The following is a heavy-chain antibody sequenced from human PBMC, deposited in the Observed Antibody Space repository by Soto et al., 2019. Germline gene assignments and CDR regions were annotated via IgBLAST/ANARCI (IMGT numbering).Heavy chain of an antibody. CDR2: INSDGSST. D-gene: IGHD3-10*01. CDR3: GRGDSGSYRLDY. J-gene: IGHJ4*02. CDR1: GFTFSSYW. Sequence: EVQLVESGGGLVQPGESLRLSCAASGFTFSSYWMHWVRQAPGKGLVWVSRINSDGSSTNYADSVKGQFTISRDNAKNTLYLQMNSLRAEDTAVYYSGRGDSGSYRLDYWGQGTLVTVSS. V-gene: IGHV3-74*01.